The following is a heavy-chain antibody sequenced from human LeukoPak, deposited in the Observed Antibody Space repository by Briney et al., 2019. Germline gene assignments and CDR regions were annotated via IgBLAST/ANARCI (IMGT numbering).Heavy chain of an antibody. CDR1: GGSFSGYY. J-gene: IGHJ4*02. Sequence: PSETLSLTCAVYGGSFSGYYWSWIRQPPGKGLEWIGEINHSGSTNYNPSLKSRVTISVDTSKNQFSLKLSSVTAADTAVYYCARRAGKVYDILTGYYPLYSFDYWGQGTLVTVSS. D-gene: IGHD3-9*01. CDR3: ARRAGKVYDILTGYYPLYSFDY. V-gene: IGHV4-34*01. CDR2: INHSGST.